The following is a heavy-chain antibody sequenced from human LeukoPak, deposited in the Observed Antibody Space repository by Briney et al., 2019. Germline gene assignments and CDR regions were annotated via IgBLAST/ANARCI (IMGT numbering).Heavy chain of an antibody. Sequence: PSGTLSLTCAVSGGSIINSNWWSWVRQPPGKGLEWIGEIDHSGSTNYNPSLKSRVTISVDTSKNQFSLKLSSVTAADTAVYYCASLWPYQLSAFDIWGQGTMVTVSS. J-gene: IGHJ3*02. CDR3: ASLWPYQLSAFDI. CDR2: IDHSGST. V-gene: IGHV4-4*02. D-gene: IGHD2-2*01. CDR1: GGSIINSNW.